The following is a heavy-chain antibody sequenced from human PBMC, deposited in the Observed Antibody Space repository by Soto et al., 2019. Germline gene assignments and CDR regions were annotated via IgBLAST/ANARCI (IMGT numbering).Heavy chain of an antibody. CDR1: GFTFSSYG. Sequence: PVGSLRLSCAASGFTFSSYGMHWVRQAPGKGLEWVAVIWYDGSNKYYADSVKGRFTISRDNSKNTLYLQMNSLRAEDTAVYYCARANYGMDVWGQGTTVTVSS. CDR3: ARANYGMDV. J-gene: IGHJ6*02. V-gene: IGHV3-33*01. CDR2: IWYDGSNK.